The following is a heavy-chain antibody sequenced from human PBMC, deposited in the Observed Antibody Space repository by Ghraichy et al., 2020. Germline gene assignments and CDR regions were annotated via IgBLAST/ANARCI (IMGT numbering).Heavy chain of an antibody. CDR1: GFTFSSYW. J-gene: IGHJ4*02. V-gene: IGHV3-7*01. CDR2: IKPDGTEK. D-gene: IGHD3-3*01. Sequence: GGSLRLSCAASGFTFSSYWMSWVRQAPGKGLEWVANIKPDGTEKYYVDSMEGRFTVSRDNAKNLLYLHMNRLRAEDTAVYYCARWWSASDYWGQGTLVTVSS. CDR3: ARWWSASDY.